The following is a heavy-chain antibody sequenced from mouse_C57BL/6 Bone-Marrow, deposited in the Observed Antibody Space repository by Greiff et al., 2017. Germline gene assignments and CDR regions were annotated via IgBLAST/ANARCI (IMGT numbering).Heavy chain of an antibody. J-gene: IGHJ3*01. D-gene: IGHD6-1*01. CDR3: ARGPPWFAY. CDR2: IYPGSGST. CDR1: GYTFTSYW. V-gene: IGHV1-55*01. Sequence: QVQLKQPGAELVKPGASVKMSCTASGYTFTSYWITWVKQRPGQGLEWIGDIYPGSGSTNYNEKFKGKATLTVDTSSSTAYMQLSSLTSEDSAVYYCARGPPWFAYWGQGTLVTVSA.